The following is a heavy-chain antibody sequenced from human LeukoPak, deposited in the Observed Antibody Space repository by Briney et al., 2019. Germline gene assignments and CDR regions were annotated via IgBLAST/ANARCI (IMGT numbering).Heavy chain of an antibody. D-gene: IGHD3-10*01. CDR3: AKGLYGSGSYYWFDP. Sequence: PGGSLRLSCAASGFTFSSYAMSWVRQAPGKGPEWVSAISGSGGSTYYADSVKGRFTISRDNSKNTLYLQMNSLRAEDTAVYYCAKGLYGSGSYYWFDPWGQGTLVTVSS. V-gene: IGHV3-23*01. J-gene: IGHJ5*02. CDR2: ISGSGGST. CDR1: GFTFSSYA.